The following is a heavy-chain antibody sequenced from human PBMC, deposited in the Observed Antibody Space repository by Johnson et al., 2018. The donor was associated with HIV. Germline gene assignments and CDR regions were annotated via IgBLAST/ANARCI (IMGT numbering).Heavy chain of an antibody. CDR1: GFTFSSYW. Sequence: VQLVESGGGLVQPGGSLRLSCAASGFTFSSYWMSWVRQAPGKGLEWVANIKQDGSEKYYADSVKGRFTISRDNSKNTLYLQMNSLRAEDTAVYYCARDQGPATGSAFDIWGQGTMVTVSS. J-gene: IGHJ3*02. V-gene: IGHV3-7*01. D-gene: IGHD1-26*01. CDR3: ARDQGPATGSAFDI. CDR2: IKQDGSEK.